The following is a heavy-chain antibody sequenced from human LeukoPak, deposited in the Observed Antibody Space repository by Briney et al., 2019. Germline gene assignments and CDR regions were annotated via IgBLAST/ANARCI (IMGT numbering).Heavy chain of an antibody. CDR2: IYYSGST. Sequence: SETLSLTCAVSGGSISSGGYSWSWIRQPPGKGLEWIGYIYYSGSTYYNPSLKSRVTISVDTSKNQFSLKLSSVTAADTAVYYCARGGGSYYEGGWFDPWGQGTLVTVSS. J-gene: IGHJ5*02. CDR3: ARGGGSYYEGGWFDP. V-gene: IGHV4-30-4*07. D-gene: IGHD1-26*01. CDR1: GGSISSGGYS.